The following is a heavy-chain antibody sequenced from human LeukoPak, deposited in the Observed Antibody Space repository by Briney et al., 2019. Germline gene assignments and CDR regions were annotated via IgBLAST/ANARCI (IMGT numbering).Heavy chain of an antibody. V-gene: IGHV3-30*03. Sequence: GGSLRLSCAASEFTFSTYGMHWVRQAPGKGLEWVAVISYDGSYKFYADSVKGRFTISRDNSKSTLYLQMNSLRAEDTAVYYCARDLDGDYGGWFDAWGQGTPVTVSS. CDR1: EFTFSTYG. CDR2: ISYDGSYK. J-gene: IGHJ5*02. D-gene: IGHD4-17*01. CDR3: ARDLDGDYGGWFDA.